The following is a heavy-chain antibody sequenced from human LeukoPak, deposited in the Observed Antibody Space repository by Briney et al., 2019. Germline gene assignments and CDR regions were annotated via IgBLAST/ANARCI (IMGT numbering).Heavy chain of an antibody. J-gene: IGHJ4*02. D-gene: IGHD3-22*01. CDR1: GYTFTGYY. V-gene: IGHV1-69*06. Sequence: SVKVSCKASGYTFTGYYMHWVRQAPGQGLEWMGGIIPIFGTANYAQKFQGRVTITADKSTSTAYMELSSLRSEDTAVYYCARNLAYYYDSSGYYHGDYWGQGTLVTVSS. CDR3: ARNLAYYYDSSGYYHGDY. CDR2: IIPIFGTA.